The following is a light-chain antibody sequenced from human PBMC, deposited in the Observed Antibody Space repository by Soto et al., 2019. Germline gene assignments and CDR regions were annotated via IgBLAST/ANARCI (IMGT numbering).Light chain of an antibody. CDR2: EVT. V-gene: IGLV2-23*02. CDR3: CSYAGTTTWV. CDR1: SSDVGAYDH. Sequence: QSALTQPRSVSGSPGQSVTISCTGTSSDVGAYDHVSWYQQHPGKAPKLMIFEVTKRPSGVSSRFSASKSGNTASLTISGVQAEDEADYYCCSYAGTTTWVFGGGTKLTVL. J-gene: IGLJ2*01.